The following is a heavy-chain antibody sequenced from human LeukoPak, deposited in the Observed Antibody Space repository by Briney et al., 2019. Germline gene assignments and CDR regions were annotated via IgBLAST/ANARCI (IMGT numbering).Heavy chain of an antibody. CDR2: IYSGGST. Sequence: SGGSLRLSCAASGFTVSSNYMSWVRQAPGKGLEWVSVIYSGGSTYYADSVKGRFTISRDNSKNTLYLQMNSLRAEDTAVYYCARVGYCSSTSCHRGGFDYWGQGTLVTVSS. D-gene: IGHD2-2*02. J-gene: IGHJ4*02. CDR3: ARVGYCSSTSCHRGGFDY. V-gene: IGHV3-53*01. CDR1: GFTVSSNY.